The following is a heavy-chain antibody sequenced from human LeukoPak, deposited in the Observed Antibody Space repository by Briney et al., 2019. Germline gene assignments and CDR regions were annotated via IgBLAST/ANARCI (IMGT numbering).Heavy chain of an antibody. J-gene: IGHJ4*02. D-gene: IGHD5-18*01. Sequence: GGSLRLSCAASGFTFSSYAMHWVRQAPGKGLEWVAVISYDGSNKYYADSVKGRSTISRDNSKNTLYLQMNSLRAEDTAVYYCARDRPGYSYGYGPFDYWGQGTLVTVSS. CDR3: ARDRPGYSYGYGPFDY. CDR1: GFTFSSYA. CDR2: ISYDGSNK. V-gene: IGHV3-30-3*01.